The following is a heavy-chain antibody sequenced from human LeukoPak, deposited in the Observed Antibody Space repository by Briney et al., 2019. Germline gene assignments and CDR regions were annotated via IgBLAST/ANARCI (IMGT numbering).Heavy chain of an antibody. CDR2: IIPILGIA. Sequence: SVKVSCKASGGTFSSYAISWVRQAPGQGLEWTGRIIPILGIANYAQKFQGRVTITADKSTSTAYMELSSLRSEDTAVYYCARGSAITIFGVSLDYWGQGTLVTVSS. V-gene: IGHV1-69*04. D-gene: IGHD3-3*01. CDR3: ARGSAITIFGVSLDY. J-gene: IGHJ4*02. CDR1: GGTFSSYA.